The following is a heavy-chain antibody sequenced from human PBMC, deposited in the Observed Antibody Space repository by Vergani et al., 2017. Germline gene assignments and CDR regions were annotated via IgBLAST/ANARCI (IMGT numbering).Heavy chain of an antibody. J-gene: IGHJ2*01. V-gene: IGHV1-69*02. CDR3: ARLVTYLQGRYFDL. CDR2: IIPILGIA. CDR1: GGTFSSYT. Sequence: QVQLVQSGAEVKKPGSSVKVSCKASGGTFSSYTISWVRQAHGQGLEWMGRIIPILGIANYAQKFQGRVTITADKSTSTAYMELSSLRSEDTAVYYCARLVTYLQGRYFDLWGRGTLVTVSS. D-gene: IGHD2-21*02.